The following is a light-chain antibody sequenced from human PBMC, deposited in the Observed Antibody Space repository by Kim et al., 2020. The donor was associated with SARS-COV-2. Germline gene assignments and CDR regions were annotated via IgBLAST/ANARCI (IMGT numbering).Light chain of an antibody. V-gene: IGKV1-6*01. Sequence: STSVGDTVTITCRASQGIRNDLGWYQQKPGNAPKLLIYSASSLQSGVPSRFSGSGSGTDFTLTISSLQPEDFATYYCLQDYNYPYTFGQGTKLEIK. CDR2: SAS. CDR1: QGIRND. CDR3: LQDYNYPYT. J-gene: IGKJ2*01.